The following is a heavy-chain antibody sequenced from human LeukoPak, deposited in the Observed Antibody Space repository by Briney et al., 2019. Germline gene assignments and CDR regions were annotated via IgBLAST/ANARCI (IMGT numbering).Heavy chain of an antibody. D-gene: IGHD6-6*01. CDR2: IYTSGST. CDR3: ARVIAARLQYYYYYYMDV. V-gene: IGHV4-4*07. Sequence: PSETLSLTCTVPGGSISSYYWSWIRQPAGKGLEWIGRIYTSGSTNYNPSLKSRVTISVDKSKNQFSLKLSSVTAADTAVYCCARVIAARLQYYYYYYMDVWGKGTTVTVSS. J-gene: IGHJ6*03. CDR1: GGSISSYY.